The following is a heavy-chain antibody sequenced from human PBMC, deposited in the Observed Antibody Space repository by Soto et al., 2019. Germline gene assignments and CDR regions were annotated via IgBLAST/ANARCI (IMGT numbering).Heavy chain of an antibody. CDR3: ASRRPRLGIAARPYYYYGMDV. Sequence: PGGSLRLSCATSGFTFSRYDMHWVRQVTGKGLEWVSTISSTGDIYYSDSVNGRFTISREVAKNSVYLQMNDLRVGDTAVYYCASRRPRLGIAARPYYYYGMDVWGQGTTVTVSS. CDR2: ISSTGDI. J-gene: IGHJ6*02. D-gene: IGHD6-6*01. CDR1: GFTFSRYD. V-gene: IGHV3-13*01.